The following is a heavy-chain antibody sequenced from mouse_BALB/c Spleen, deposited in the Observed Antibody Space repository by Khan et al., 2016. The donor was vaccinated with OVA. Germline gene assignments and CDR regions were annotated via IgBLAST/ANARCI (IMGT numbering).Heavy chain of an antibody. Sequence: EVELVVSGGDLMKPGGSLKLSCAASGFTFSTYGMSWVRQTPDKSLEWVATINSGGYYTYYPDSVQGRFTVSRNNARNTLYLQMSSLKSEDTAMYYCASHLTGSFAYWGQGTLVTVSA. CDR1: GFTFSTYG. CDR3: ASHLTGSFAY. V-gene: IGHV5-6*01. CDR2: INSGGYYT. J-gene: IGHJ3*01. D-gene: IGHD4-1*01.